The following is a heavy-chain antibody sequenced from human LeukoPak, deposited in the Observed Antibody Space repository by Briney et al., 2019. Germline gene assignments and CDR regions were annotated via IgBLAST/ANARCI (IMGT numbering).Heavy chain of an antibody. CDR1: GGSISSYY. Sequence: SETLSLTCTVSGGSISSYYWSWIRQPAGKGLEWIGRIYTSGSTNYNPSLKSRVTMSVDTSENQFSLKLSSVTAADTAVYYCARQQLATSGNWFDPWGQGTLVTVSS. V-gene: IGHV4-4*07. CDR2: IYTSGST. CDR3: ARQQLATSGNWFDP. D-gene: IGHD6-13*01. J-gene: IGHJ5*02.